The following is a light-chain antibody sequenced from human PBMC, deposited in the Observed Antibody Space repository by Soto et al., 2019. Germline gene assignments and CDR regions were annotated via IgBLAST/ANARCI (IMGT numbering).Light chain of an antibody. Sequence: EIVLTQSPGTLSLSPGERATLSCRASQSVSSAYLAWYQQKPGQAPRLLISGASSRATGIPDRFSGSGSGTDFSLTISGLEPEDFAVYYCQQYGGSVPITFGQGTRLDI. CDR3: QQYGGSVPIT. J-gene: IGKJ5*01. CDR2: GAS. V-gene: IGKV3-20*01. CDR1: QSVSSAY.